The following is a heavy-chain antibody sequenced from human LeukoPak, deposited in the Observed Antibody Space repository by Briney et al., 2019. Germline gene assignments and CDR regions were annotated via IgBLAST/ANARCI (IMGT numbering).Heavy chain of an antibody. CDR1: GGSISSSSCY. CDR3: ARRTSSILFDY. CDR2: IYYSGST. Sequence: PSETLSLTCTVSGGSISSSSCYWGWIRQPPGKGLEWIGSIYYSGSTYYNPSLKSPVTISVDTSKNQFSLKLSSVTASDTAVYYCARRTSSILFDYWGQGTLVTVSS. D-gene: IGHD2-2*01. V-gene: IGHV4-39*01. J-gene: IGHJ4*02.